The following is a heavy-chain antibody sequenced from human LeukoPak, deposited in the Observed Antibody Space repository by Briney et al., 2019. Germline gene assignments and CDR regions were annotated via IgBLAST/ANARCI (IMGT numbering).Heavy chain of an antibody. CDR2: ISYDGSNK. J-gene: IGHJ4*02. CDR3: ARARITMIVVPPLGYFDY. Sequence: GGSLRLSCAASGFTFSSYAMNWVRQAPGKGLEWVAVISYDGSNKYYADSVKGRFTISRDNSKNTLYLQMNSLRAEDTAVYYCARARITMIVVPPLGYFDYWGQGTLVTVSS. CDR1: GFTFSSYA. V-gene: IGHV3-30*04. D-gene: IGHD3-22*01.